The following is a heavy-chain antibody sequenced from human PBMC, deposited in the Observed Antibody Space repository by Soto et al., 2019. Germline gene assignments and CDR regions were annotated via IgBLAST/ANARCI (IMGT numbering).Heavy chain of an antibody. CDR2: ISSTTHYX. Sequence: GSLRLSXAASGFTFTRYSXXWVRQAPGKGLEWVSSISSTTHYXXXADSMRGRFTISRDNAKNAVYLEMNSLRAEDXAXYYCARESEXXXXNFDYWGQGTLVXVSS. CDR1: GFTFTRYS. V-gene: IGHV3-21*06. J-gene: IGHJ4*02. CDR3: ARESEXXXXNFDY.